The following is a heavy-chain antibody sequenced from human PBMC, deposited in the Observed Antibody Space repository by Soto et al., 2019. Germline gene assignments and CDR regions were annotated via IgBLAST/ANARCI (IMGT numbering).Heavy chain of an antibody. V-gene: IGHV3-30*18. D-gene: IGHD6-13*01. CDR1: GFTFSSYG. CDR2: ISYDGSNK. CDR3: AKVFPKPYSSSWYTHFDY. J-gene: IGHJ4*02. Sequence: GGSLRLSCAASGFTFSSYGMHWVRQAPGKGLEWVAVISYDGSNKYYAVSVKGRFTISRDNSKNTLYLQMNSLRAEDTAVYYFAKVFPKPYSSSWYTHFDYWGQGTLVTVSS.